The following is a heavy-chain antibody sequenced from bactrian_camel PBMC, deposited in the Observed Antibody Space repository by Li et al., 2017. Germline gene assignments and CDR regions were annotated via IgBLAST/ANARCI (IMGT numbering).Heavy chain of an antibody. J-gene: IGHJ6*01. CDR2: LDSDGRI. CDR3: VAWEAGY. CDR1: GFIFGDYT. V-gene: IGHV3S10*01. Sequence: VQLVESGGGLVQPGGSLRVSCVGTGFIFGDYTITWVRQAPGKAREWVGSLDSDGRINYADSVKGRFTISRDNAKNTVHLQVNSLKPEDSALYYCVAWEAGYWGQGTQVTVS.